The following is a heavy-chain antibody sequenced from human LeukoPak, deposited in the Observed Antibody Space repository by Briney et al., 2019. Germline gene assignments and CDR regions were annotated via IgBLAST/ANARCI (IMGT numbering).Heavy chain of an antibody. CDR1: GFTFSDYA. D-gene: IGHD2-8*01. Sequence: GRSLRLSCVGSGFTFSDYAIHWVRQAPGKGLEWVAVSAHDEVGKQFADSVKGRFTLSSNNSRDSVHLQMNRLRDEDTAVYYCAKDRVYGEHEPFESWGHGSLVTVSS. V-gene: IGHV3-30*18. CDR2: SAHDEVGK. J-gene: IGHJ5*01. CDR3: AKDRVYGEHEPFES.